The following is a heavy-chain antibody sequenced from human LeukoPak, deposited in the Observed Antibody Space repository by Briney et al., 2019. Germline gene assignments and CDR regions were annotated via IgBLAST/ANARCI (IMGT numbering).Heavy chain of an antibody. CDR1: GGSVSSGSYY. J-gene: IGHJ4*02. CDR3: ARGEGNYVWGSYRYSYYFDY. Sequence: PSETLSLTCTVSGGSVSSGSYYWSWIRQPPGKGLEWIGYIYYSGSTNYNPSLKSRVTISVDTSKNQFSLKLSSVTAADTAVYYCARGEGNYVWGSYRYSYYFDYWAQGTLVTVSS. CDR2: IYYSGST. D-gene: IGHD3-16*02. V-gene: IGHV4-61*01.